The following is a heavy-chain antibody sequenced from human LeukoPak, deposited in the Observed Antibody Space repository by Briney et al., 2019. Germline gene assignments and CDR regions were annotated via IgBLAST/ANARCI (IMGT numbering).Heavy chain of an antibody. CDR1: GYTFTSYY. J-gene: IGHJ4*02. CDR3: ARGDNSSWYRDRDFDY. CDR2: INPSGGST. D-gene: IGHD6-13*01. V-gene: IGHV1-46*01. Sequence: GASVKVSCKASGYTFTSYYMHWVRQAPGQGLEWMGIINPSGGSTSYAQKFQGRVTMTRDTSTSTVYMELSSLRSEDTAVYYCARGDNSSWYRDRDFDYWGQGTLVTVSS.